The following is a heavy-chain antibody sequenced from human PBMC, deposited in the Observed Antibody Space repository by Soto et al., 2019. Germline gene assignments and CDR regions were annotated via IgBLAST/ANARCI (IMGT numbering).Heavy chain of an antibody. Sequence: EVQLVESGGGLVQPGGSLRLSCTASGFTFSTYSMNWVRQAPGKGLEWVSYISSSSSVIYSADSVKGRFTICRDNAKNSLYLQMNSLRDEDTAVYYCARNWLSSSWFAFFDYWGQGTLVTVSS. V-gene: IGHV3-48*02. CDR2: ISSSSSVI. D-gene: IGHD6-13*01. J-gene: IGHJ4*02. CDR3: ARNWLSSSWFAFFDY. CDR1: GFTFSTYS.